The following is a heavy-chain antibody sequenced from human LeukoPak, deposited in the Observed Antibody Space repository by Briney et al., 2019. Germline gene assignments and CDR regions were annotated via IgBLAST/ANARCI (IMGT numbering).Heavy chain of an antibody. CDR2: IRSKTDGATT. V-gene: IGHV3-15*01. D-gene: IGHD2-15*01. CDR1: GLTFSDYY. Sequence: PGGSLRLSCVASGLTFSDYYMSWIRQAPGKGLEWVGRIRSKTDGATTDYAASVKGRFIISRDDSKNTLYLQMNSLETEDTAVYYCTTVDCSSGRCYSTHFWGQGTLVAVSS. CDR3: TTVDCSSGRCYSTHF. J-gene: IGHJ4*02.